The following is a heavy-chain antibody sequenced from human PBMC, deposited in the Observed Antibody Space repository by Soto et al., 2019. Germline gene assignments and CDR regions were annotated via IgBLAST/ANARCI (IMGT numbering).Heavy chain of an antibody. CDR1: GFTFSSYS. CDR2: ISSSSSTI. V-gene: IGHV3-48*02. D-gene: IGHD5-12*01. J-gene: IGHJ6*02. CDR3: ARDAGDGYNYYYYGMDV. Sequence: PRLSCAASGFTFSSYSMNWVRQAPGKGLEWVSYISSSSSTIYYADSVKGRFTISRDNAKNSLYLQMNSLRDEDTAVYYCARDAGDGYNYYYYGMDVWGQGTTVTVS.